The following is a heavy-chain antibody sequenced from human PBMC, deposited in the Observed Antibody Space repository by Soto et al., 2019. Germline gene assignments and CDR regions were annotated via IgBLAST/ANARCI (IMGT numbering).Heavy chain of an antibody. V-gene: IGHV3-48*02. Sequence: GGSLRLSCAASGFSFSSYSMNWVRQTPGKGLEWISYISINGGGTFYADSVKGRFTISRDTAKSSLFLQMNSLKDEDTAVYYCVRDSQWSFDYWGPGALVTVSS. J-gene: IGHJ4*02. CDR3: VRDSQWSFDY. CDR2: ISINGGGT. D-gene: IGHD2-8*01. CDR1: GFSFSSYS.